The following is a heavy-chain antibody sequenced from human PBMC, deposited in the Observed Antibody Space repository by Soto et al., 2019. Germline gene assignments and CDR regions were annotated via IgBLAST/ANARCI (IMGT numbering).Heavy chain of an antibody. CDR1: GYIFTSYW. V-gene: IGHV5-51*01. CDR2: IYPGDSDT. J-gene: IGHJ3*02. Sequence: GSLKISCKGCGYIFTSYWIGWVRQMPGKGLEWMGIIYPGDSDTRYSPSFQGQVTISADKSISTAYLQWSSLKASDTAMYYCARPYYYDSGVGGGYDAFDIWGQGTMVTVSS. D-gene: IGHD3-22*01. CDR3: ARPYYYDSGVGGGYDAFDI.